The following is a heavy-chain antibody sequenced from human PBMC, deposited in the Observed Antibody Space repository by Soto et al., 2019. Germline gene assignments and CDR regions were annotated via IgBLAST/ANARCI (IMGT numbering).Heavy chain of an antibody. CDR1: GGSISSYY. J-gene: IGHJ4*02. V-gene: IGHV4-59*08. D-gene: IGHD5-12*01. CDR3: ARRGIVATMGVDY. Sequence: TLSLTCTVSGGSISSYYWSWIRQPPGKGLEWIGYIYYSGGTNYNPSLKSRVTISVDTSKNQFSLKLSSVTAADTAVYYCARRGIVATMGVDYWGQGTLVTVSS. CDR2: IYYSGGT.